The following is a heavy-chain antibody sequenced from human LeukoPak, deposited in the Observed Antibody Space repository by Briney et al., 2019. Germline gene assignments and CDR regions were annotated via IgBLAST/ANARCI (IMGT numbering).Heavy chain of an antibody. Sequence: GGSLRLACAASGFTFSNNWMSWVRQAPGKGLEWVANVKQDGSEKYYADSVKGRFTISRDNAKNSLYMQMNSLRAEDTAVYYCARELAVTGPFDYWGQGTLVTVSS. J-gene: IGHJ4*02. V-gene: IGHV3-7*01. CDR2: VKQDGSEK. CDR1: GFTFSNNW. CDR3: ARELAVTGPFDY. D-gene: IGHD6-19*01.